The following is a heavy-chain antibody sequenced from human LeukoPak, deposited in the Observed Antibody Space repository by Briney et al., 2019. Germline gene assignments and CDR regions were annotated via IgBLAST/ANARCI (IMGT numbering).Heavy chain of an antibody. CDR3: ARGGAPLRYFDWLYWFDP. J-gene: IGHJ5*02. CDR1: GYAFTGYY. V-gene: IGHV1-2*02. Sequence: GASVKVSCKASGYAFTGYYMHWVRQAPGQGLEWMGWINPNSGGTNYAQKFQGRVTMTRDTSISTAYMELSRLRSDDTAVYYCARGGAPLRYFDWLYWFDPWGQGTLVTVSS. CDR2: INPNSGGT. D-gene: IGHD3-9*01.